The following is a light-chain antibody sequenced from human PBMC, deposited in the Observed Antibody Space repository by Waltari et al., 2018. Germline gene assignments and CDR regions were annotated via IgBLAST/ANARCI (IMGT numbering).Light chain of an antibody. CDR2: DVS. CDR1: RRDLGYYNF. CDR3: ASYTSVNTVL. J-gene: IGLJ2*01. V-gene: IGLV2-14*03. Sequence: QSGLPQPASVSGSPGQSITLSCTGTRRDLGYYNFVYWYQQHPGKAHKLVIFDVSRWPSGVSHRFSGSKSGNTASLTISGLQAEDEAAYYCASYTSVNTVLFGGGTKVTVL.